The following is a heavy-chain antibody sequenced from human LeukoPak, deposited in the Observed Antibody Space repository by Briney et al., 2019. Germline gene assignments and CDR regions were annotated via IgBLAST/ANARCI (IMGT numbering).Heavy chain of an antibody. D-gene: IGHD5-12*01. J-gene: IGHJ4*02. V-gene: IGHV3-23*03. CDR2: IYGGGGVI. Sequence: GGSLRLSCAASGLTFSGYAMYWVRQAPRKGLEWVAGIYGGGGVIKYADSVKGRFTISRDNSENILYLQMDSLRVEDTAMYYCAKDRVPDSGYDIDYWGQGTLVTVSS. CDR1: GLTFSGYA. CDR3: AKDRVPDSGYDIDY.